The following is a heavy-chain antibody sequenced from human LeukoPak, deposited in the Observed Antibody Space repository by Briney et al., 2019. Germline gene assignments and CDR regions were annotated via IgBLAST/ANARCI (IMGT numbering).Heavy chain of an antibody. CDR3: ARELTTVTHVGMDV. D-gene: IGHD4-17*01. J-gene: IGHJ6*02. CDR2: ISSSSSYI. V-gene: IGHV3-21*01. Sequence: PGGSLRLSCAASGFTFSSYSMNWVRQAPGKGLEWVSSISSSSSYIYYADSVKGRFTISRDNAKNSLYLQMNSLRAEDTAVYYCARELTTVTHVGMDVWGQGTTVTVSS. CDR1: GFTFSSYS.